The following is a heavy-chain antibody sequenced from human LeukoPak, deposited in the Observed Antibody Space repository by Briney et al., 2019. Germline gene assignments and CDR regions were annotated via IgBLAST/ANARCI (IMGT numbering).Heavy chain of an antibody. CDR3: ARVRIAAAGTGWYYYGMDV. Sequence: PSETLSLTCAVSGGSISSGGYSWSWIRQPPGKGLEWIGYIYHSGSTYYNPSLKSRVTISVDRSKNQFSLKLSSVTAADTAVYYCARVRIAAAGTGWYYYGMDVWGQGTTVTVSS. J-gene: IGHJ6*02. CDR1: GGSISSGGYS. CDR2: IYHSGST. V-gene: IGHV4-30-2*01. D-gene: IGHD6-13*01.